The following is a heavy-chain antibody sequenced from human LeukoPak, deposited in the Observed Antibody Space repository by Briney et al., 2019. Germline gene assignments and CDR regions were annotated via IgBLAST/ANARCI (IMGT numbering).Heavy chain of an antibody. CDR2: IIPIFGTA. CDR3: ARDYSGSYYTSTYYYYMDV. J-gene: IGHJ6*03. Sequence: VASVKVSCKASGGTFSSYAISWVRHAPGQGLEWMGAIIPIFGTANYAQKFQGRVTITADKSTSTAYMELSSLRSEDTAVYYCARDYSGSYYTSTYYYYMDVWGKGTTVTVSS. CDR1: GGTFSSYA. D-gene: IGHD1-26*01. V-gene: IGHV1-69*06.